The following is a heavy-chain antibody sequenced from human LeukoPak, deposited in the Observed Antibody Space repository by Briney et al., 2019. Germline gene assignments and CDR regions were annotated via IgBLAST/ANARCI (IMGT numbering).Heavy chain of an antibody. CDR3: ARGDYGGNPWNFDY. J-gene: IGHJ4*02. CDR1: GGTFSSYA. Sequence: SVKVSCKASGGTFSSYAISWVRQAPGQGLEWMGRIIPIFGTANYAQKFQRRVTITTDESTIKAYMELSSLRSEDTAAYYCARGDYGGNPWNFDYWGQGTLVTVSS. D-gene: IGHD4-23*01. CDR2: IIPIFGTA. V-gene: IGHV1-69*05.